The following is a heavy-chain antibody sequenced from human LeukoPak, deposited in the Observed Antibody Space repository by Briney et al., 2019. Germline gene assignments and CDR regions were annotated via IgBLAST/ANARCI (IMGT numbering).Heavy chain of an antibody. Sequence: SETLSLTCTVSGGSISSSSYYWGWIRQPPGKGLEWIGSIYYSGSTYYNPSLKSRVTISVDTSKNQFSLKLSSVTAADTAVYYCARVRTGESWRLYFDYWGQGTLVTVSS. CDR3: ARVRTGESWRLYFDY. CDR2: IYYSGST. V-gene: IGHV4-39*07. J-gene: IGHJ4*02. D-gene: IGHD3-16*01. CDR1: GGSISSSSYY.